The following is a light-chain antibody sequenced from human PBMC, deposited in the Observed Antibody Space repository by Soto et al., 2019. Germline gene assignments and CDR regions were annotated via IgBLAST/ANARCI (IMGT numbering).Light chain of an antibody. CDR2: NNN. J-gene: IGLJ2*01. CDR1: YSNFGSNI. V-gene: IGLV1-44*01. Sequence: QSVLTQPPSASGTPGQRVTISCSGSYSNFGSNIVNWYQHFPGTAPKLLIYNNNKRPSGVPDRFSASKSGTSVSLAISGRQAEDEAMYYCASWDDSLNDVLFGGGTKVTVL. CDR3: ASWDDSLNDVL.